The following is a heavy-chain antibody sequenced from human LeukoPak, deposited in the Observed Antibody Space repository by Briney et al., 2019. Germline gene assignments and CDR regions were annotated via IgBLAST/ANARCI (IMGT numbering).Heavy chain of an antibody. CDR2: INPNSGGT. Sequence: ASVKVSCKASGGTFSSYAISWVRQAPGQGLEWMGRINPNSGGTNYAQKFQGRVTMTRDTSISTAYMELSRLRSDDTAVYYCARDRGLARYYYYYYGMDVWGQGTTVTVSS. CDR1: GGTFSSYA. J-gene: IGHJ6*02. V-gene: IGHV1-2*06. D-gene: IGHD3-10*01. CDR3: ARDRGLARYYYYYYGMDV.